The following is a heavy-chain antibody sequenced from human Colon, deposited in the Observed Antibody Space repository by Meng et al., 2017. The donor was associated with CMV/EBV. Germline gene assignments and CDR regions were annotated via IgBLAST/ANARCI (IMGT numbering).Heavy chain of an antibody. J-gene: IGHJ4*02. Sequence: LTCTVSGGSIISSGYYWSWIRQHPGKGLEWIGYIYYSGSTYYNPSLKSRVTISVDTSKNQFSLKLSSVTAADTAVYYCARGRRGPSYWGQGTLVTVSS. CDR1: GGSIISSGYY. D-gene: IGHD6-6*01. CDR2: IYYSGST. CDR3: ARGRRGPSY. V-gene: IGHV4-31*03.